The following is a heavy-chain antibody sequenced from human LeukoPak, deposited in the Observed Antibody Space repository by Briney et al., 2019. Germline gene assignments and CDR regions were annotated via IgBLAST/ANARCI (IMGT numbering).Heavy chain of an antibody. CDR3: AKSPSIWRDGTYYDILTGYRNHYVDY. V-gene: IGHV3-23*01. J-gene: IGHJ4*02. CDR1: GFTFSSYA. CDR2: INGSGGST. Sequence: PGGSLRLSCAASGFTFSSYAMSWVRQAPGKGLEWVSAINGSGGSTYYADSVKGRFTISRDNSKNTLYLQMNSLRAEDTAVYYCAKSPSIWRDGTYYDILTGYRNHYVDYWGQGTLVTVSS. D-gene: IGHD3-9*01.